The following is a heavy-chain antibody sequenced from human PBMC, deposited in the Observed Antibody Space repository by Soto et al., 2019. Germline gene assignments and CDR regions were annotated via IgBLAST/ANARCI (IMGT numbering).Heavy chain of an antibody. V-gene: IGHV4-61*01. CDR1: GGSVSSVTYY. Sequence: LSLTCTVSGGSVSSVTYYWSWIRQPPGKGLEWIGYIYYNGRTTYNPSLESRVTMSVDTSKNQFSLKLTSVTAADTAVYYCARDRVTTPRFYDYWGRGTLVTVSS. CDR3: ARDRVTTPRFYDY. CDR2: IYYNGRT. D-gene: IGHD2-21*02. J-gene: IGHJ4*01.